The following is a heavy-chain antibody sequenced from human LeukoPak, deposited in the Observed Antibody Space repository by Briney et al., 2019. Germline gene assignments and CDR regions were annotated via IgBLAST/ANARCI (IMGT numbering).Heavy chain of an antibody. V-gene: IGHV3-74*01. CDR3: AGVAPAANWFDP. CDR2: INSDGSST. D-gene: IGHD2-2*01. Sequence: GGSLRLSCAASGFTFSSYWMHWVRQAPGKGLVWVSRINSDGSSTSYADSVKGRFTISRDNAKNTLYLQMNSLRAEDTAVYYCAGVAPAANWFDPWGQGTLVTVSS. J-gene: IGHJ5*02. CDR1: GFTFSSYW.